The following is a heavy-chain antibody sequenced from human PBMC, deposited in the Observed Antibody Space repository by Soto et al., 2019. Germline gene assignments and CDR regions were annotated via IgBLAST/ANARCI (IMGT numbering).Heavy chain of an antibody. V-gene: IGHV4-31*03. CDR1: GGSISSGGYY. CDR2: IYYSGST. Sequence: QVQLQESGPGLVKPSQTLSLTCTVSGGSISSGGYYWSWIRQHPGKGLEWIGYIYYSGSTYYNPSAEGRVTTSVDPSQNQCSLKLSSVPAADTAVYYCARVGGINWFDPWGQGTLVTVS. CDR3: ARVGGINWFDP. D-gene: IGHD1-20*01. J-gene: IGHJ5*02.